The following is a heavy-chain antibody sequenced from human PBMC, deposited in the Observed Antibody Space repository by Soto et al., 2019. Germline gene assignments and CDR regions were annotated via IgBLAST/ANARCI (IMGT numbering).Heavy chain of an antibody. D-gene: IGHD5-18*01. CDR1: GGSISSGDYY. CDR2: IYYTGST. Sequence: QVQLQESGPGLVKPSQTLSLTCTVSGGSISSGDYYWSWIRQPPGKGLEWIGYIYYTGSTYHNPSLKSRITISVDTSKNQFSLKLTSVTAADTAVYYCDGQGYSYDAFVLWGQGTMVTVSS. CDR3: DGQGYSYDAFVL. J-gene: IGHJ3*01. V-gene: IGHV4-30-4*01.